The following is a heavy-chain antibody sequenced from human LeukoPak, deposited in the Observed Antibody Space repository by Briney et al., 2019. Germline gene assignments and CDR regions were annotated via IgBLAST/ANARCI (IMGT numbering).Heavy chain of an antibody. CDR1: GFTFSGST. Sequence: GGSLRLSCAASGFTFSGSTMHWVRQASGKGLEWVSFIDSSSRYIYQADSVKGRFTISRDNAKSSVFLQMNSLRAEDTAVYYCARVGGHCTSTSCPPPDYWGQGTLVTVSS. D-gene: IGHD2-2*01. CDR3: ARVGGHCTSTSCPPPDY. V-gene: IGHV3-21*01. CDR2: IDSSSRYI. J-gene: IGHJ4*02.